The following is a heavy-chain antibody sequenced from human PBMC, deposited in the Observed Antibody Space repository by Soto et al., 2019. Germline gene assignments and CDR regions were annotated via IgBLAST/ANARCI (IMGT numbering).Heavy chain of an antibody. CDR2: IWYDGSNE. CDR1: GFPFSGYG. D-gene: IGHD4-17*01. J-gene: IGHJ6*02. V-gene: IGHV3-33*01. Sequence: GGSLRLSCAASGFPFSGYGMHWVRPAPGKGLEWVAVIWYDGSNEYYADSVKGRFTISRDNSKNTLYLQMNSLRAEDTAVYYCARDLPADYGDYYYYYYYGMDVWGQGTTVTVSS. CDR3: ARDLPADYGDYYYYYYYGMDV.